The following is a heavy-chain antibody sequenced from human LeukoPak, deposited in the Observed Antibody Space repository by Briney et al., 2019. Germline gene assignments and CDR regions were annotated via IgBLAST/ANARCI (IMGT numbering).Heavy chain of an antibody. CDR2: IGGSGGST. Sequence: PGGSLRLSCAASGFTFSSYAMTWVRQAPGKGLEWVSAIGGSGGSTYYADSVKGRFTISRDNSKNTLYLQMNSLRAEDTAVYYCAKDFDLYYYDSSGYPVPFDYWGQGTLVTVSS. V-gene: IGHV3-23*01. CDR3: AKDFDLYYYDSSGYPVPFDY. D-gene: IGHD3-22*01. J-gene: IGHJ4*02. CDR1: GFTFSSYA.